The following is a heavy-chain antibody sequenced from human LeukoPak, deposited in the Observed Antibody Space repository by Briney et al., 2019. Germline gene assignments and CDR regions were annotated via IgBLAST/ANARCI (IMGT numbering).Heavy chain of an antibody. D-gene: IGHD3-22*01. V-gene: IGHV1-2*02. J-gene: IGHJ4*02. CDR2: INPNSGGT. Sequence: ASVKVSCKASGYTFTGYYMHWMRQAPGQGLEWMGWINPNSGGTNYAQKFQGRVTMTRNTSISTAYMELSSLRSEDTAVYYCARGPKAYYFDSSGYVFDYWGQGTLVTVSS. CDR1: GYTFTGYY. CDR3: ARGPKAYYFDSSGYVFDY.